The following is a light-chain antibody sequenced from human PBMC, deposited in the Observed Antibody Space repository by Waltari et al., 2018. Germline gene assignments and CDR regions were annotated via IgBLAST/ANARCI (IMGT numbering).Light chain of an antibody. V-gene: IGLV2-14*01. Sequence: QSALTQPATVSGSPGQSITISCPGTSRAFGGSTYVSWYQQHPGKAPQLIISEVSNRPSGVSNRFSGSKSGNTASLTISGLQTEDEADYYCSSYAGDITLLFGTGTKVSVL. CDR3: SSYAGDITLL. J-gene: IGLJ1*01. CDR2: EVS. CDR1: SRAFGGSTY.